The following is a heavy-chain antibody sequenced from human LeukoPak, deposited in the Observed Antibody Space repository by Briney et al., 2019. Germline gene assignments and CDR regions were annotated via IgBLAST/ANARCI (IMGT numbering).Heavy chain of an antibody. CDR3: ARVPYYDILTGYYPY. Sequence: GASVKVSCKASGYTFTGYYMHWVRQAPGQGLEWMGWINPNSGGTNYAQKFQGRVTMTRDTSISTAYMELSRLRSDDTAVYYCARVPYYDILTGYYPYWGQGTLATVSS. V-gene: IGHV1-2*02. J-gene: IGHJ4*02. D-gene: IGHD3-9*01. CDR1: GYTFTGYY. CDR2: INPNSGGT.